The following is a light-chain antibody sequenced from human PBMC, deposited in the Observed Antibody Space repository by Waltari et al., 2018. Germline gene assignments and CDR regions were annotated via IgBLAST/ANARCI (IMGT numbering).Light chain of an antibody. V-gene: IGLV1-47*01. CDR2: LDD. CDR3: AGWDDSLTGVV. Sequence: QSVLTQPPSLSGTPGQRVTISCSGSSSNIGTTYVFWYQQFPGRAPKLLIYLDDHRPSVVPDRFSASKSGSSASLTISGLRPEDEADYHCAGWDDSLTGVVFGGGTKLTV. CDR1: SSNIGTTY. J-gene: IGLJ2*01.